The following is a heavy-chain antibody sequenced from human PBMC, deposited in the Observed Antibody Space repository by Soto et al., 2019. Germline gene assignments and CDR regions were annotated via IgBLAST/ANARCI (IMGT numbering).Heavy chain of an antibody. J-gene: IGHJ4*02. Sequence: SETLSLTCTVSGGSLNSEHYHWTWIRQAPGKGLEWIGYIHYTGSVRYNPSLQSRITMSVDTSKNLFSLKLSSVTAADTAVYYCARRVAATSIFDYWGQGTLVTVSS. D-gene: IGHD6-19*01. V-gene: IGHV4-30-4*01. CDR1: GGSLNSEHYH. CDR2: IHYTGSV. CDR3: ARRVAATSIFDY.